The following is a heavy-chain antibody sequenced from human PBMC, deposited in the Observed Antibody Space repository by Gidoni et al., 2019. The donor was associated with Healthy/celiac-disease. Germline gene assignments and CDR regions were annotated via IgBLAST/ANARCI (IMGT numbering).Heavy chain of an antibody. CDR1: GFTFRLHR. J-gene: IGHJ3*02. D-gene: IGHD2-2*01. Sequence: EVQLVESAGGLVPLGGSLRPSCAASGFTFRLHRMKWVRQGPGKGLEWFSSISSSSSYINYADSVKGRFTIPRDNAKTSLYLQMNSLRAEDTAVYYCARDIVVVPAAMVLSAFDIWGQGTMVTVSS. V-gene: IGHV3-21*01. CDR3: ARDIVVVPAAMVLSAFDI. CDR2: ISSSSSYI.